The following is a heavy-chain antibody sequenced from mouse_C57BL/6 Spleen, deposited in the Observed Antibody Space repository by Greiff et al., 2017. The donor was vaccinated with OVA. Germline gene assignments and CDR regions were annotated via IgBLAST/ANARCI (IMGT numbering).Heavy chain of an antibody. D-gene: IGHD1-1*01. CDR1: GYTFTDYE. CDR3: TRHGRDY. V-gene: IGHV1-15*01. CDR2: IDPETGGT. Sequence: QVQLKESGAELVRPGASVTLSCKASGYTFTDYEMHWVKQTPVHGLEWIGAIDPETGGTAYNQKFKGKAILTADKSSSTAYMELRSLTSEDSAVYYCTRHGRDYWGQGTTLTVSS. J-gene: IGHJ2*01.